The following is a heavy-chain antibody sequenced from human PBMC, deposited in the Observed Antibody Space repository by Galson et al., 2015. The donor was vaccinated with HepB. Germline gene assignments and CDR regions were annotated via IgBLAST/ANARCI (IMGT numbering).Heavy chain of an antibody. CDR2: ISGSGSTI. CDR3: AMGYYYYYMDV. CDR1: GFSFSDYY. V-gene: IGHV3-11*01. Sequence: SLRLSCAASGFSFSDYYMSWIRQAPGKGLEWVSCISGSGSTIYYADSVEGRFTISRDNAKNSLYLQMNSLRDDDTAMYYCAMGYYYYYMDVWGKGTTVTVSS. J-gene: IGHJ6*03.